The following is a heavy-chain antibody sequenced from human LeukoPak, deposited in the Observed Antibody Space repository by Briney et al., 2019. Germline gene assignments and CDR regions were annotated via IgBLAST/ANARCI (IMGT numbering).Heavy chain of an antibody. D-gene: IGHD5-18*01. J-gene: IGHJ6*02. CDR3: ARHMGYSYGLWGYYYYGMDV. V-gene: IGHV3-23*01. Sequence: GGSLRLSCAASGFTFSSYAMSWVRQAPGKGLEWVSAISGSGGSTYYADSVKGRFTISRDSSKNTLYLQMNSLRAEDTAVYYCARHMGYSYGLWGYYYYGMDVWGQGTTATVSS. CDR1: GFTFSSYA. CDR2: ISGSGGST.